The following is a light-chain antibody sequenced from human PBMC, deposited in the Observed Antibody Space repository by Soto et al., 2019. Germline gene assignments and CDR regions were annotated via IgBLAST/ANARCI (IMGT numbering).Light chain of an antibody. CDR2: GAS. CDR3: QQYGSSPRT. V-gene: IGKV3-20*01. J-gene: IGKJ1*01. CDR1: QSVSNNY. Sequence: EIVLTQSPGTLSLSPGERATLSCRASQSVSNNYLAWYQQKPGQAPRLLIYGASSRATGITDRFSGSGSGTEFTLSISRLEPEDFAVFYCQQYGSSPRTFGQGTSVEIK.